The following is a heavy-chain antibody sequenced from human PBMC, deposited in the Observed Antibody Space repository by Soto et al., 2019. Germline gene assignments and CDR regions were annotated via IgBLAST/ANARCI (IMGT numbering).Heavy chain of an antibody. J-gene: IGHJ4*02. CDR3: ARDGSGGSSPLGYFDY. V-gene: IGHV4-30-2*01. CDR1: GGSISSGGYS. Sequence: QLQLQESGSGLVKPSQTLSLTCAVSGGSISSGGYSGSWIRQPPGKGLEWIGYIYHSGSTYYNPSLKRRVTISVDRSKNQFSMKLSSVTAADTAVDYCARDGSGGSSPLGYFDYWGQGTLVTVSS. CDR2: IYHSGST. D-gene: IGHD1-26*01.